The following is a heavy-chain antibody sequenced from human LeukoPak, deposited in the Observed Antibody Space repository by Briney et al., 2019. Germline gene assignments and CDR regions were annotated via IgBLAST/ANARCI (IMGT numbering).Heavy chain of an antibody. CDR1: GYTFTSYG. Sequence: GASVKVSCKASGYTFTSYGISWVRQAPGQGLEWMGWISAYNGNTNYAQKLQGRVTMTTDTSTSTAYMELRSLRSDDTAVYYCARNRMDYDSSGLDYWGQGTLVTVSS. D-gene: IGHD3-22*01. V-gene: IGHV1-18*01. J-gene: IGHJ4*02. CDR2: ISAYNGNT. CDR3: ARNRMDYDSSGLDY.